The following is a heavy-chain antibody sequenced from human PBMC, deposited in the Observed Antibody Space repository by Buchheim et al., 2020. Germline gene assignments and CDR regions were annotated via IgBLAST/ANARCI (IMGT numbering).Heavy chain of an antibody. Sequence: QVQLVESGGGVVQPGRSLRLSCAASGFTFSSYGMHWVRQAPGKGLEWVAVISYDGSNKYYADSVKGRFTISRDNSKNTLYLQMNSLRAEDTAVYYCARDIAVFCSSTSCFWNGMDVWGQGTT. CDR3: ARDIAVFCSSTSCFWNGMDV. CDR1: GFTFSSYG. V-gene: IGHV3-30*03. J-gene: IGHJ6*02. D-gene: IGHD2-2*01. CDR2: ISYDGSNK.